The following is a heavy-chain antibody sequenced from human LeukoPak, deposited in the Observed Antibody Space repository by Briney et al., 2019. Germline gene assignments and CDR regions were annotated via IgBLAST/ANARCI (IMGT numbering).Heavy chain of an antibody. CDR2: INPNSGGT. CDR1: GYTFTGYY. D-gene: IGHD6-13*01. Sequence: ASVKVSCKASGYTFTGYYMHWVRQAPGQGLEWMGWINPNSGGTNYAQKFQGRVTMTRDTSISTAYMELSRLRSDDTAVYYCARGGSSSWAPYYYYYMDVWGKGTTVTVSS. CDR3: ARGGSSSWAPYYYYYMDV. V-gene: IGHV1-2*02. J-gene: IGHJ6*03.